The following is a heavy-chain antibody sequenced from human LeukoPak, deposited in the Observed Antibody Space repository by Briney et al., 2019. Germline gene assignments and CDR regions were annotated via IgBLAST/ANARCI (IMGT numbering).Heavy chain of an antibody. Sequence: PSETLSLTCTVSGGSISSYYCNWLRQPAGKGLEWIGRNYTSESTYYNPSLKSRVTMSVDTSKNQFSLKLTSVTAADTAVYYCAGDRGGDYVCFDPWGQGTLVTVSS. D-gene: IGHD4-17*01. CDR2: NYTSEST. J-gene: IGHJ5*02. CDR1: GGSISSYY. CDR3: AGDRGGDYVCFDP. V-gene: IGHV4-4*07.